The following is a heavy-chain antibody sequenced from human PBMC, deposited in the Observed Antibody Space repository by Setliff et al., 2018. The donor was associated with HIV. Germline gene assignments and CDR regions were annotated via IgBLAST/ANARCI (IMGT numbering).Heavy chain of an antibody. Sequence: SVKVSCKASGGTFSNSAISWVRQAPGQGPEWMGRIIPMFGTANYAQKFQGRVTITADKSTSTAYMELSSLRSEDTAVYYCARDHGIAASVHDAFDLWGQGTMVTVS. V-gene: IGHV1-69*06. CDR3: ARDHGIAASVHDAFDL. CDR2: IIPMFGTA. D-gene: IGHD6-13*01. CDR1: GGTFSNSA. J-gene: IGHJ3*01.